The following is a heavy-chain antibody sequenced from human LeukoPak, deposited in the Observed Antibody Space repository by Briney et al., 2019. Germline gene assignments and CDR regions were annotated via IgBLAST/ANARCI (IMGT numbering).Heavy chain of an antibody. Sequence: ASVKVSCKASGYTFTGYYMHWVRQAPGQGLEWMRWINPNSGVTNYAQKFQGRVTMTRDTSISTAYMELSRLRSDDTAVYYCAYTAALDGFDPWGQGTLVTVSS. V-gene: IGHV1-2*02. CDR2: INPNSGVT. CDR1: GYTFTGYY. CDR3: AYTAALDGFDP. J-gene: IGHJ5*02. D-gene: IGHD5-18*01.